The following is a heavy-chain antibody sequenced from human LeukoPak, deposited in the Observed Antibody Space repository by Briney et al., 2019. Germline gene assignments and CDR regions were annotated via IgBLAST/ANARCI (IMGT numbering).Heavy chain of an antibody. CDR3: ARGSDVWGSYRLDY. Sequence: SETLSLTCAVYGGSFSGYYWSWIRQPPGKGLEWIGEINHSGSTNYNPSLKSRVTISVDTSKNQFSLKLSSVTAADTAVYYCARGSDVWGSYRLDYWGQGTLVTVSS. CDR1: GGSFSGYY. D-gene: IGHD3-16*02. J-gene: IGHJ4*02. V-gene: IGHV4-34*01. CDR2: INHSGST.